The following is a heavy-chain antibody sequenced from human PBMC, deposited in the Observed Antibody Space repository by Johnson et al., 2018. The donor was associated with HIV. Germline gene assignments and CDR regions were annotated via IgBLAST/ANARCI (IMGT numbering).Heavy chain of an antibody. CDR3: ATSMGATALAFDI. J-gene: IGHJ3*02. D-gene: IGHD1-26*01. V-gene: IGHV3-7*02. CDR2: IKKDGSKK. CDR1: GFTFSRCW. Sequence: VHLVESGGGLVQPGRSLRLSCAASGFTFSRCWMTWVRQAPGKGLEWVANIKKDGSKKYLADSVKGRLNISRGYSKNTLYLKMTSLRAEDTAVYYCATSMGATALAFDIWGQGTMVTVSS.